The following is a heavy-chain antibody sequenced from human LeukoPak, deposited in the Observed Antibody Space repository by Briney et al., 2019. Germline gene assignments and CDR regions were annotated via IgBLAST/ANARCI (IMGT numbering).Heavy chain of an antibody. CDR2: IYYSGST. V-gene: IGHV4-59*08. CDR1: GGSISSYY. J-gene: IGHJ3*02. D-gene: IGHD6-13*01. Sequence: SETLSLTCTVSGGSISSYYWSWIRQPPGKGLEWIGYIYYSGSTNYNPSLKSRGTISVDTSKNQFTLKLSSVTAADTAVYYCGRRAAAYAFDIWGQGTMVTVSS. CDR3: GRRAAAYAFDI.